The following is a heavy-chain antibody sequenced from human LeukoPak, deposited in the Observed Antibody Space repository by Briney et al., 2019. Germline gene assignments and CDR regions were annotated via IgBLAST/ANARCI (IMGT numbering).Heavy chain of an antibody. D-gene: IGHD3-10*01. CDR2: IIPIFGTA. CDR1: GGTFSSYA. J-gene: IGHJ4*02. Sequence: SVKVSCKASGGTFSSYAISWVRQAPGQGLEWMGGIIPIFGTANYAQKFPRRVTITADESTSTAYMELSSLRSEDTAVYYCARDRYYYGSVSYYYFDYWGQGTLVTVSS. CDR3: ARDRYYYGSVSYYYFDY. V-gene: IGHV1-69*13.